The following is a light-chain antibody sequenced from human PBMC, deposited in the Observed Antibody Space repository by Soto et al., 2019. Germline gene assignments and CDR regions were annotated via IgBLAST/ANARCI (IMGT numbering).Light chain of an antibody. CDR2: KVS. V-gene: IGKV2-30*01. J-gene: IGKJ3*01. CDR3: MQGTHWPPI. CDR1: QSLVYSDGNTF. Sequence: DVAMTQSPVSLPVTLGQPASISCRSNQSLVYSDGNTFLSWFQQRPGQSPRRLIYKVSNRDSGVPDRFSGSGSGHYFTLKITRVEAEDVGVYYCMQGTHWPPIFGPGTKVDIK.